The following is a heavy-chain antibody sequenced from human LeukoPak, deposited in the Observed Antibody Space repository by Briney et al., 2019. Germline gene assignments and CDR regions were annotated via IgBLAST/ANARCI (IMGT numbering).Heavy chain of an antibody. D-gene: IGHD6-19*01. CDR3: AREFPTSSGWPNYYYGMDV. CDR2: INPNSGGT. J-gene: IGHJ6*02. CDR1: GYTFTGYY. Sequence: GASVKVSCKASGYTFTGYYMHRVRQAPGQGLEWMGWINPNSGGTNYAQKFQGRVTMTRDTSISTAYMELSRLRSDDTAVYYCAREFPTSSGWPNYYYGMDVWGQGTTVTVSS. V-gene: IGHV1-2*02.